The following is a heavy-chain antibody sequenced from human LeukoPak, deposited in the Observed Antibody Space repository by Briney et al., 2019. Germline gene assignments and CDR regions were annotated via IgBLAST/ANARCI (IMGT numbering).Heavy chain of an antibody. CDR1: GGTFSSYA. CDR3: ARERQPGYYDSSVYDHFDY. V-gene: IGHV1-69*05. CDR2: IIPIFGTA. D-gene: IGHD3-22*01. J-gene: IGHJ4*02. Sequence: GASVKVSCKASGGTFSSYAISWVRQAPGQGLEWMGGIIPIFGTANYAQKFQGRVTITTDESTSTAYMELSSLRSEDTAVYYCARERQPGYYDSSVYDHFDYWGQGTLVTVSS.